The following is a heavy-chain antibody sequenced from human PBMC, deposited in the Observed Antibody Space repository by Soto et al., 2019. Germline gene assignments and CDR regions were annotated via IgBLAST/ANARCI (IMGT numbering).Heavy chain of an antibody. V-gene: IGHV4-59*08. CDR1: SGPDGSLN. CDR3: VRQGIDYLHGLVDV. D-gene: IGHD4-17*01. Sequence: QVQLQQSGPRLEKPSETLSLTCTVSSGPDGSLNWGWIRQPPGRGLEWIGYVYYTGDTAYNPSLRGRVTISADTSTNDISLTLNSVTAADTAVYYCVRQGIDYLHGLVDVWGQGTTVSVSS. CDR2: VYYTGDT. J-gene: IGHJ6*02.